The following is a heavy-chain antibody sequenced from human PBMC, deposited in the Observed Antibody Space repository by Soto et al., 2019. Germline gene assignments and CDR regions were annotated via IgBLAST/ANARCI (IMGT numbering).Heavy chain of an antibody. CDR1: RYIFTAYF. CDR3: ASHDTGARFDP. CDR2: INPNNGAT. Sequence: QVQLVQSGAEVKKPGASVKVSCKAPRYIFTAYFMHWVRQAPGQGLEWMGWINPNNGATNYGLSFQGRVTITRDTSISTDYMELSSLRSDDTAVYYYASHDTGARFDPWGQGTLVIVSS. V-gene: IGHV1-2*02. D-gene: IGHD1-1*01. J-gene: IGHJ5*02.